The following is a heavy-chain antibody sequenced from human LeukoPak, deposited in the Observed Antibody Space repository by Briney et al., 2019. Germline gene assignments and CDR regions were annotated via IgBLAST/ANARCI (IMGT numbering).Heavy chain of an antibody. V-gene: IGHV5-51*01. CDR1: GYSFTSYW. Sequence: GVSLKISCQGSGYSFTSYWIGWVRPMPGKGLEWMGIIYPGDSDTRYSPSLQGQVTISADKSISTAYLQWSSLKASDTAMYYCARGLVVPAAINFDYWGQGTLVTVSS. CDR2: IYPGDSDT. D-gene: IGHD2-2*01. CDR3: ARGLVVPAAINFDY. J-gene: IGHJ4*02.